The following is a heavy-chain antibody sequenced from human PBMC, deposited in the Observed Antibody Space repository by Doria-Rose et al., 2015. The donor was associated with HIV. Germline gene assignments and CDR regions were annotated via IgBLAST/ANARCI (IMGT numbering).Heavy chain of an antibody. V-gene: IGHV3-48*03. CDR1: GFNLRDYE. CDR3: ARVTRVWGSYRQGWLDT. Sequence: VQRVQSGGGLVQPGGSLRLSYTVPGFNLRDYEMNWVRQATGQGLDWMYSSYSSGASKPNVDSVKWRFTLTRDSANNSMYLQMNSLRAEDTARYYCARVTRVWGSYRQGWLDTWGQGALVTVAS. J-gene: IGHJ5*02. CDR2: SYSSGASK. D-gene: IGHD3-16*02.